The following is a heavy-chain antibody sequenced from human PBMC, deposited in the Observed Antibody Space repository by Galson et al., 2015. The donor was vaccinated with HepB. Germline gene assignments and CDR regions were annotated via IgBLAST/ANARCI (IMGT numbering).Heavy chain of an antibody. Sequence: SVKVSCKASGYTFTNYDIYWVRQVNGQGLEWMGWINPNSGDTAYAQNFQGRVAMTRDPSKSTVYMELSSLRSGDTAVYYCARKAHYDFWSNYYTRSTRGEYYMDVWGKGTTVIVSS. CDR3: ARKAHYDFWSNYYTRSTRGEYYMDV. CDR2: INPNSGDT. CDR1: GYTFTNYD. V-gene: IGHV1-8*01. J-gene: IGHJ6*03. D-gene: IGHD3-3*01.